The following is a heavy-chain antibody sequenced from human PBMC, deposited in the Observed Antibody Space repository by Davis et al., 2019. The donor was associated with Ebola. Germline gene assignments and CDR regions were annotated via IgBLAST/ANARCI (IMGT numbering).Heavy chain of an antibody. V-gene: IGHV1-69*13. CDR3: ARDFDGGNYYFDY. D-gene: IGHD3-9*01. CDR2: IIPIFDTP. J-gene: IGHJ4*02. Sequence: SVKVSRKTSRGSFSSHPISWVRQAPRQGLEWMGGIIPIFDTPHYAQKFQGRITITADASTSTAYMELSSLRSEDTATYFCARDFDGGNYYFDYWGPGTPVTVSS. CDR1: RGSFSSHP.